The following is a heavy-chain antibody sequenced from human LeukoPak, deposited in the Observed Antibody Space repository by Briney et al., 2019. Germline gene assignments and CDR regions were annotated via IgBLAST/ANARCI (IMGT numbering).Heavy chain of an antibody. J-gene: IGHJ4*02. CDR2: ISGSGGST. V-gene: IGHV3-23*01. D-gene: IGHD2-2*01. CDR1: GFTFGSYA. CDR3: AKECSSTTAEGSGYFDY. Sequence: GGSLRLSCAASGFTFGSYAMSWVRQAPGKGPEWVSAISGSGGSTYYADPVKGRFTISRDNSKNTLYLQMNSLRAEDTAVYYCAKECSSTTAEGSGYFDYWGQGTLVTVSS.